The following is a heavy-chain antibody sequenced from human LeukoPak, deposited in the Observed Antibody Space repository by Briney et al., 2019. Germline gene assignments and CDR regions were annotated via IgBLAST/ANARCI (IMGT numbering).Heavy chain of an antibody. CDR1: GFTFSAHY. V-gene: IGHV3-72*01. D-gene: IGHD3-3*01. CDR3: AKAFCSEKQCTLDS. CDR2: IRERVNSYTT. J-gene: IGHJ4*02. Sequence: GGALRLSCAASGFTFSAHYMDWVRQAPGKGLEWVGRIRERVNSYTTVYAASVKGRFTISRDDSTNSVFLQMNSLKTEDTAVYYCAKAFCSEKQCTLDSWGQGTLVSVSS.